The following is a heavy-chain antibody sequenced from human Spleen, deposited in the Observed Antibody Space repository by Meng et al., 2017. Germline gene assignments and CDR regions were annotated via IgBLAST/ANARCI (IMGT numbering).Heavy chain of an antibody. CDR2: INGGASNT. Sequence: GESLKISCAASGFTFSNYAMSWVRQAPGKGLEWVSGINGGASNTLYADSVKGRFTISRDNSKNTLYLQMHSLRAEDTAVYYCARVVWYLGLWGRGTLVTVSS. J-gene: IGHJ2*01. CDR1: GFTFSNYA. CDR3: ARVVWYLGL. V-gene: IGHV3-23*01.